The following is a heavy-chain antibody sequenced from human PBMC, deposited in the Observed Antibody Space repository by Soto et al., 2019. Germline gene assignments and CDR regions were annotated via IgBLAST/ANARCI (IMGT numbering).Heavy chain of an antibody. J-gene: IGHJ4*02. D-gene: IGHD6-13*01. Sequence: QVQLVQSGAEVKKPGASVKVSCKASGYTFTSYGISWVRQAPVQGLEWMGWISAYNGNTNYAQKLQGRVTMTTDTSTSTAYMELRSLRSDDTAVYYCARDLDDFDIAAAGTGVGYWGQGTLVTVSS. CDR3: ARDLDDFDIAAAGTGVGY. CDR2: ISAYNGNT. CDR1: GYTFTSYG. V-gene: IGHV1-18*01.